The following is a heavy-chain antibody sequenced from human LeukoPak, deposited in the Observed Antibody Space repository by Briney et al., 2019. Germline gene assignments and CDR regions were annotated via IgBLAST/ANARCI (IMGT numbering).Heavy chain of an antibody. Sequence: SGGSLRLSCAASEFSVGSNYMTWVRQAPGKGLEWVSLIYSGGSTYYADSVKGRFTISRDNSKNTLYLQMNSLRAEDTAVYYCAKDRGIYDSSGFFDIWGQGTMVTVSS. J-gene: IGHJ3*02. CDR3: AKDRGIYDSSGFFDI. CDR1: EFSVGSNY. CDR2: IYSGGST. V-gene: IGHV3-66*01. D-gene: IGHD3-22*01.